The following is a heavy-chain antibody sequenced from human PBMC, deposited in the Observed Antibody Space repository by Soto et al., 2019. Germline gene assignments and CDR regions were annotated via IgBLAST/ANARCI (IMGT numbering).Heavy chain of an antibody. V-gene: IGHV3-21*01. CDR2: ISINSAYI. D-gene: IGHD6-13*01. J-gene: IGHJ5*02. Sequence: PGGSLRLSCAASGFTLRSFTMNWVRQAPGKGLEWVSTISINSAYIYYTDALRGRFTISRDNAKNSLHLQMNSLRAEDTAVYYCTRDASRDSSARGWFDPWGPGTLVTVS. CDR3: TRDASRDSSARGWFDP. CDR1: GFTLRSFT.